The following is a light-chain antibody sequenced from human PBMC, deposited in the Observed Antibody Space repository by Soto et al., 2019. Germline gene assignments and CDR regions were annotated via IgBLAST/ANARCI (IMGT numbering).Light chain of an antibody. CDR2: EVS. CDR1: SSDVGGYNY. Sequence: QSALTQPASVSGSPGQSITISCTGTSSDVGGYNYVSWYQQHPGKAPKLMIYEVSNRPSGVSNRFSGSKSGNTASLTISGLQAEDEADYYCSSYTSSSTRGVXXXGXXXTVL. J-gene: IGLJ2*01. V-gene: IGLV2-14*01. CDR3: SSYTSSSTRGV.